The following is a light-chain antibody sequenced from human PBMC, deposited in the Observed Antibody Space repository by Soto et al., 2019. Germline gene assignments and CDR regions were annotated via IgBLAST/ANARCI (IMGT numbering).Light chain of an antibody. J-gene: IGKJ2*01. CDR1: QSISSTY. V-gene: IGKV3-20*01. Sequence: SVLTQSPGTLSLSPGEGATLSCRTSQSISSTYLAWYQQRPGQAPRLLIYAASSSATGIPDRFSGSGSGTDFTLTISILEPEDFAVYYCLQYFGSLYTFGQGTKLEIK. CDR2: AAS. CDR3: LQYFGSLYT.